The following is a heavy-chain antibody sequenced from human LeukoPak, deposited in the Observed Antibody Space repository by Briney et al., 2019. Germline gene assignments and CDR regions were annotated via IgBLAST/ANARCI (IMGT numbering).Heavy chain of an antibody. V-gene: IGHV4-34*01. CDR3: ARHLTGERAFDI. CDR2: VNHSGRA. CDR1: GGSFNGYY. D-gene: IGHD7-27*01. Sequence: PSETLSLTCAVYGGSFNGYYWSWIRQPPGKGREWIGEVNHSGRANCNPSLKSRATITADTSKNQFSLKVTSVTAADTATYYCARHLTGERAFDIWGQGTLVTVSS. J-gene: IGHJ3*02.